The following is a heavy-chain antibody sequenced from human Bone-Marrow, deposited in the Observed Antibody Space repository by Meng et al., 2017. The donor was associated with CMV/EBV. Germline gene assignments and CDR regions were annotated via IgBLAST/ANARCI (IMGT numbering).Heavy chain of an antibody. CDR1: GFTVSSNY. CDR2: IYSGGST. CDR3: AKKTYYYGMDV. Sequence: GESLKISCAASGFTVSSNYMSWVRQAPGKGLEWVSVIYSGGSTYYADSVKGRFTTSRDNSKNTMYLQMNSLRPEDTAVYYCAKKTYYYGMDVWGQGTTVTVSS. J-gene: IGHJ6*02. V-gene: IGHV3-53*01.